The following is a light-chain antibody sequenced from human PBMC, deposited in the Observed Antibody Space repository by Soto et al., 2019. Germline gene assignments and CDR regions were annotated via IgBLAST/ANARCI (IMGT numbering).Light chain of an antibody. J-gene: IGLJ2*01. V-gene: IGLV2-8*01. CDR3: NSYAGTNNLGL. Sequence: QSALTQPPSASGSPGQSVTISCTGSSSDVGGYNFVSWYQQHPGKAPKLIIYEVSKRPSGVPDRFSGSKSGNTASLTVSGPQADDEADYYCNSYAGTNNLGLFGGGTKVTVL. CDR1: SSDVGGYNF. CDR2: EVS.